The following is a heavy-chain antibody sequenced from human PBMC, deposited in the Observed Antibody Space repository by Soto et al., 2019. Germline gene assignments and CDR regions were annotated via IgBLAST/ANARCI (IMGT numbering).Heavy chain of an antibody. D-gene: IGHD3-10*01. Sequence: QVQLVQSGAEVKKPGSSVKVSCTASGGTFNTYTINWVRQAPGQRPEWVGRVNPIVGMSSSASKFQGGVTLTADKSTSSAYMDLTGLKSEDTAVYYCATSYGSGSTHFDSWGQGTLVTVSS. CDR3: ATSYGSGSTHFDS. CDR2: VNPIVGMS. V-gene: IGHV1-69*02. CDR1: GGTFNTYT. J-gene: IGHJ4*02.